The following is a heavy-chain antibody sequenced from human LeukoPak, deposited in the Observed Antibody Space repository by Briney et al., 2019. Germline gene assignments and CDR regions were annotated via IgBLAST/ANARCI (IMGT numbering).Heavy chain of an antibody. CDR3: AKVFRSSREPYYFDY. CDR1: GFAFSSYA. D-gene: IGHD6-13*01. V-gene: IGHV3-23*01. J-gene: IGHJ4*02. CDR2: ISGSGGST. Sequence: PGGSLRLSCAASGFAFSSYAMSWVRQAPGKGLEWVSAISGSGGSTYYADSVKGRFTISRDNSKNTLYLQMNSLRAEDTAVYYCAKVFRSSREPYYFDYWGQGTLVTVSS.